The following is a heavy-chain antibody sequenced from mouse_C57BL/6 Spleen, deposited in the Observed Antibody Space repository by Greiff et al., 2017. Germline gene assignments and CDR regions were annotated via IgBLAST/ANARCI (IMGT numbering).Heavy chain of an antibody. D-gene: IGHD2-10*01. CDR2: ISDGGSYT. CDR1: GFTFSSYA. V-gene: IGHV5-4*03. Sequence: EVKLMESGGGLVKPGGSLKLSCAASGFTFSSYAMSWVRQTPEKRLEWVATISDGGSYTYYPDNVKGRFTISRDNAKNNLYLQMSHLKSEDTAMYYCARGLLWNYAVEYWGQGTSVTVYS. J-gene: IGHJ4*01. CDR3: ARGLLWNYAVEY.